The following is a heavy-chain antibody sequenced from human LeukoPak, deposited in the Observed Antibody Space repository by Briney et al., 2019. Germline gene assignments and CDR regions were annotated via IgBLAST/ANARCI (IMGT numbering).Heavy chain of an antibody. CDR1: GFTVSSNY. J-gene: IGHJ6*02. V-gene: IGHV3-53*01. CDR3: ARDHEGGVPGDCSTCPPDYGMDV. Sequence: GGSLRLSCAASGFTVSSNYMSWVRQAPGKGLEGVSVIYRGGSTYYADSVKGRFTISRDNSKNTLYLQMNSLRAEDTAVYYCARDHEGGVPGDCSTCPPDYGMDVWGQGTTVTVSS. D-gene: IGHD2-21*02. CDR2: IYRGGST.